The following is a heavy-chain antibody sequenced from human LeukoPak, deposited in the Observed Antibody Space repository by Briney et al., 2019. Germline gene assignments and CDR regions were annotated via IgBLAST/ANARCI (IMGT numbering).Heavy chain of an antibody. J-gene: IGHJ3*01. V-gene: IGHV4-34*01. Sequence: PSETLSLTCAVYGGSFSGYYWSWIRQPPGKGLEWIGEINHSGSTNYNPSLKSRVTISMDTSKNQLSLKLSSVTAADTAVYYCARGGGCSGGRCYMVDYWGQGTMVTVSS. D-gene: IGHD2-15*01. CDR2: INHSGST. CDR1: GGSFSGYY. CDR3: ARGGGCSGGRCYMVDY.